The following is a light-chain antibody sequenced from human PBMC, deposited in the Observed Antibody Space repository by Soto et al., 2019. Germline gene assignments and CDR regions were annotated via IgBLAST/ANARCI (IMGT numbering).Light chain of an antibody. V-gene: IGLV1-40*01. CDR1: SSNIGAGYD. CDR2: GNS. CDR3: QVYDRSLDVV. Sequence: QSVLTQPPSVSGAPGQRVTISCTGSSSNIGAGYDVHWYQQLPGTAPKLLTYGNSNRPSGVPDRFSGSKSGTSAPLAIAGLLVEDEADDYCQVYDRSLDVVFGGGSKLTVL. J-gene: IGLJ2*01.